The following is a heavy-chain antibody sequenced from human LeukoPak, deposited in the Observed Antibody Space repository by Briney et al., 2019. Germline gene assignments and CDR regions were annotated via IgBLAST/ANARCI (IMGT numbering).Heavy chain of an antibody. V-gene: IGHV3-23*01. CDR3: ARRSXIDKGNFDY. D-gene: IGHD3-10*01. CDR1: GFTFSNYA. J-gene: IGHJ4*02. CDR2: ITGSGAYM. Sequence: GGSLRLSCAASGFTFSNYAMSWVRQAPGKGLELVSAITGSGAYMNYADSVKGRFTISRDTSKSTVYLQMSSLRDEDTAIYYCARRSXIDKGNFDYWGQGTLVTVX.